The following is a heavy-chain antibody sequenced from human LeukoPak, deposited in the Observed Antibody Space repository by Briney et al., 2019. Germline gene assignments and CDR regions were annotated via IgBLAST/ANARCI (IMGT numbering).Heavy chain of an antibody. D-gene: IGHD3-22*01. J-gene: IGHJ4*02. CDR1: GGSFGGYY. Sequence: SETLSLTCAVYGGSFGGYYWSWIRQPPGKGLEWIGEINQSGSPNYNPSLKSRITISVDTSKNQFSLKLRSVTAADTAVFYCARVIGDVSGYYVDYWGQGALVTVSS. CDR3: ARVIGDVSGYYVDY. V-gene: IGHV4-34*01. CDR2: INQSGSP.